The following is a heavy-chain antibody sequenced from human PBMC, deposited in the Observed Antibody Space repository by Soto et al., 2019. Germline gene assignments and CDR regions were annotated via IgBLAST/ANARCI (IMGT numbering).Heavy chain of an antibody. CDR2: MNPESRNT. D-gene: IGHD2-2*01. Sequence: QVQLVQSGAEVKEPGASVRVSCKASGYTFTSYDINWVRQATGQGLEWMGWMNPESRNTGYAQKFQGRVTMTRDTPISTDYMELTSLRSEDTAVYYCARFVRHQLPTIDFWGQGTLVTVSS. CDR1: GYTFTSYD. J-gene: IGHJ4*02. CDR3: ARFVRHQLPTIDF. V-gene: IGHV1-8*01.